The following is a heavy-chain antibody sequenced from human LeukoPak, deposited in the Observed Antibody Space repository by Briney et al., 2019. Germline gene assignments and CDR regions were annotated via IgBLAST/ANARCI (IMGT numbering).Heavy chain of an antibody. CDR1: GFTFSSYA. D-gene: IGHD3-3*01. Sequence: GGSLRLSCAASGFTFSSYAMHWVRQAPGKGLEWVAVISYDGSNKYYADSVKGRFTISRDNSKNTLYLQMNSLRAEDTAVYYCARDFVYYDFWSGYFDYWGQGTLVTVS. J-gene: IGHJ4*02. CDR3: ARDFVYYDFWSGYFDY. CDR2: ISYDGSNK. V-gene: IGHV3-30*04.